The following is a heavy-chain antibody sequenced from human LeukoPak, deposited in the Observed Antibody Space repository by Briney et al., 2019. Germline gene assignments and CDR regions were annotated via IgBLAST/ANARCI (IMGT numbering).Heavy chain of an antibody. Sequence: ASVKVSCKASGGTFSSYAISWVRQAPGQGLEWMGRIIPIFGTANYAQKFQGRVTITTDESTSTAYMELSSLRSEDTAVYYCARDTAMAFFDYWGQGTLVTVSS. V-gene: IGHV1-69*05. CDR2: IIPIFGTA. D-gene: IGHD5-18*01. CDR1: GGTFSSYA. J-gene: IGHJ4*02. CDR3: ARDTAMAFFDY.